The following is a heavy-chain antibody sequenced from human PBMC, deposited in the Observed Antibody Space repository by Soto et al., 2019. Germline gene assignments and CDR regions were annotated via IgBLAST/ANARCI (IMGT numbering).Heavy chain of an antibody. Sequence: GASVKVSCKASGYTFSRLTLHWVRQAPGQRPEWMGWINTGNGNTKYSQKFQGRVRITRDTSATTAYMELSSLRSADTAVYYCARGSSEYQLVFTWFDPWGQGTLVTVSS. CDR1: GYTFSRLT. CDR3: ARGSSEYQLVFTWFDP. D-gene: IGHD2-2*01. J-gene: IGHJ5*02. CDR2: INTGNGNT. V-gene: IGHV1-3*04.